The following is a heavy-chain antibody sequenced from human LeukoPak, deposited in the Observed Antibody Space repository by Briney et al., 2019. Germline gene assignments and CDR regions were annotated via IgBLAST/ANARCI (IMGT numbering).Heavy chain of an antibody. Sequence: GGSLRLSCAASGFTFSSYEMNWVRQAPGKGLEWVSYISSSGSTTYYADSVKGRFIISRDNAKNSLYLQMNSLRVEDTAVYYCARLYSGSYGGFDYWGQGTLVTVSS. D-gene: IGHD1-26*01. V-gene: IGHV3-48*03. J-gene: IGHJ4*02. CDR3: ARLYSGSYGGFDY. CDR1: GFTFSSYE. CDR2: ISSSGSTT.